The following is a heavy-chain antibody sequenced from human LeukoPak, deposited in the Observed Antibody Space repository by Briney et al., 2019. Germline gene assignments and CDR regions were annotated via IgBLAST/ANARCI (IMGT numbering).Heavy chain of an antibody. D-gene: IGHD3-22*01. CDR3: ARGLGDSSGYYNWFDP. Sequence: PGGSLRLSCAASGFTFSSYAMHWVRQAPGKGLEWVADISYDGSNKYYADSMKGRFTISRDNSKNTLYLQMNSLRAEDTAVYYCARGLGDSSGYYNWFDPWGQGTLVTVSS. J-gene: IGHJ5*02. CDR2: ISYDGSNK. CDR1: GFTFSSYA. V-gene: IGHV3-30*04.